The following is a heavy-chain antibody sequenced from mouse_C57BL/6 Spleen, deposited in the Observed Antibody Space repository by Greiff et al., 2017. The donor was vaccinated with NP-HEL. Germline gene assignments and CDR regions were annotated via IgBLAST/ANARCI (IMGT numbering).Heavy chain of an antibody. CDR1: GYTFTDYY. J-gene: IGHJ2*01. Sequence: EVKLQQSRPELVKPGASVKISCKASGYTFTDYYMNWVKQSHGKSLEWIGDINPNNGGTSYNQKFKGKATLTVDKSSSTAYMELRSLTSEDSAVYYCARSNYGSSYENYWGQGTTLTVSS. D-gene: IGHD1-1*01. CDR2: INPNNGGT. V-gene: IGHV1-26*01. CDR3: ARSNYGSSYENY.